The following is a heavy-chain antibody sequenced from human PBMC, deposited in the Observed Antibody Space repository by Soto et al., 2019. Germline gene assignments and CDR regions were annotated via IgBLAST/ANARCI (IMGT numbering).Heavy chain of an antibody. CDR3: AHRSRGYAYYFDQ. J-gene: IGHJ4*02. D-gene: IGHD5-12*01. CDR1: GFSLSTRGVG. Sequence: QITLKESGPTLVKPTQTLTLTCSFSGFSLSTRGVGVGWIRQPPGKALEWLALIFWDDDKWYSPSLRSRLTITXDAXKNQVVLTMTHMDPVDTATYYCAHRSRGYAYYFDQWGQGTLVTVSS. CDR2: IFWDDDK. V-gene: IGHV2-5*02.